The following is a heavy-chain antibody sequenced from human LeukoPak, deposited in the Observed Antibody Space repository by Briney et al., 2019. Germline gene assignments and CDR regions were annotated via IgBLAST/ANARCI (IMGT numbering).Heavy chain of an antibody. CDR1: GFTFSTYG. Sequence: GGSLRLSCAASGFTFSTYGLHWVRQAPGKGLEWVAVISYDGSNKYYADSVKGRFTISRDNSKNTLYLQMNSLRAGDTAVYYCAKDRYSGDGGPSPMDVWGKGTTVTVSS. J-gene: IGHJ6*03. CDR2: ISYDGSNK. V-gene: IGHV3-30*18. D-gene: IGHD2-21*01. CDR3: AKDRYSGDGGPSPMDV.